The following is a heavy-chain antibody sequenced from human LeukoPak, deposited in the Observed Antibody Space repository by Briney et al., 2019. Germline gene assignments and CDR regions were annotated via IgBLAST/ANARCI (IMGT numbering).Heavy chain of an antibody. CDR2: IYYSGST. Sequence: SETLSLTCTVSGGSITTVNYFWVWNRQPPGMGLDWFGSIYYSGSTYYNPSLKSRVIISVDTSKNQFSLKLSSVTAADTAVYYCAGHEGVWIGELLHIDYWGQGTLVAVSS. D-gene: IGHD3-10*01. J-gene: IGHJ4*02. CDR1: GGSITTVNYF. V-gene: IGHV4-39*01. CDR3: AGHEGVWIGELLHIDY.